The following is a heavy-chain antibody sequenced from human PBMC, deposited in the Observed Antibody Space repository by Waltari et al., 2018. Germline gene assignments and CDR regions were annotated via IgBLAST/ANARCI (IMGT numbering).Heavy chain of an antibody. CDR2: IYYSGST. Sequence: QVQLQESGPGLVKPSQTLSLTCTVSGGSISSGGYYWSWIRQHQGKGLEWIGYIYYSGSTYYNPSLKSRVTISVDTSKNQFSLKLSSVTAADTAVYYCARALLRAAAGTGNWFDPWGQGTLVTVSS. D-gene: IGHD6-13*01. J-gene: IGHJ5*02. CDR1: GGSISSGGYY. V-gene: IGHV4-31*03. CDR3: ARALLRAAAGTGNWFDP.